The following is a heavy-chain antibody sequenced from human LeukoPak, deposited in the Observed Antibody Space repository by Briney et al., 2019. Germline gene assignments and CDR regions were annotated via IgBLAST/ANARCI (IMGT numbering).Heavy chain of an antibody. CDR1: GGSFSGYY. D-gene: IGHD1-26*01. Sequence: SETLSLTCAVYGGSFSGYYWSWIRQPPGKGLEWIGEINHSGSTNYNPSLKSRVTISVDTSKNQFSLKLSSVTAADTAVYYCARGGPLGDSGSFDYWGQGTLVTVSS. V-gene: IGHV4-34*01. CDR3: ARGGPLGDSGSFDY. J-gene: IGHJ4*02. CDR2: INHSGST.